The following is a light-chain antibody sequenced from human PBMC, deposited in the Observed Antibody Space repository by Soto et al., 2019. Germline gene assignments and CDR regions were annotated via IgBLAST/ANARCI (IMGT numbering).Light chain of an antibody. CDR1: SSDVGAYNF. Sequence: QSALTQPPSASGSPGQSVTISCTGTSSDVGAYNFVSWYQQHPGKAPKLILCGVTKWPSGVPNRFSGSKSGNTASLTVSGLQAEDEADYFCSSYAGSIWVFGGGTKLTVL. V-gene: IGLV2-8*01. CDR2: GVT. CDR3: SSYAGSIWV. J-gene: IGLJ3*02.